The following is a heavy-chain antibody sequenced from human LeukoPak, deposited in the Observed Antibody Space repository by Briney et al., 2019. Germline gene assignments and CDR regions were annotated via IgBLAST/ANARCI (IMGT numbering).Heavy chain of an antibody. CDR2: ISAYNGNT. CDR3: ATVKRAVSDTWLDL. D-gene: IGHD6-19*01. V-gene: IGHV1-18*01. CDR1: GYPSSDYG. J-gene: IGHJ5*02. Sequence: ASVEVSCKASGYPSSDYGFTWVRQAPGQGLEWMGWISAYNGNTDYAQKFQDRVTLTIDTSTSTAYLDLRSLRSDDTAVYYCATVKRAVSDTWLDLWGQGTLVTVSS.